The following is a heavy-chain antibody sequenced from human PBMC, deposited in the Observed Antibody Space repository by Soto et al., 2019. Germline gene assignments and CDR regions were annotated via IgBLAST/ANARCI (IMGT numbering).Heavy chain of an antibody. D-gene: IGHD4-17*01. CDR1: GYTFTGYY. CDR2: INPNSGGT. V-gene: IGHV1-2*02. CDR3: ARVPLPDYGDYNYYYYGMDV. Sequence: ASVKVSCKASGYTFTGYYMHWVRQAPGQGLEWMGWINPNSGGTNYAQKFQGRVTMTRDTSISTAYMELSRLRSDDTAVYYCARVPLPDYGDYNYYYYGMDVWGQGTTVAVSS. J-gene: IGHJ6*02.